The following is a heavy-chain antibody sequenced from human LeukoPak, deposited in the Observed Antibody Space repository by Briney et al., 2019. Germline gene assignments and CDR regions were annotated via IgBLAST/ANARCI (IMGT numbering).Heavy chain of an antibody. CDR2: ISGSGGST. CDR1: GFTFSSYA. Sequence: PGGSLRLPCAASGFTFSSYAMSWVRQAPGKGLEWVSAISGSGGSTYYADSVKGRFTISRDNSKNTLYLQMNSLRAEDTAVYYCAKGSSTSCYYNWFDPWGQGTLVTVSS. CDR3: AKGSSTSCYYNWFDP. J-gene: IGHJ5*02. D-gene: IGHD2-2*01. V-gene: IGHV3-23*01.